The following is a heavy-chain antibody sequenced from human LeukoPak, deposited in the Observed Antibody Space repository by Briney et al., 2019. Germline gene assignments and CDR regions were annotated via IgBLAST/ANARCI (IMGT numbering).Heavy chain of an antibody. V-gene: IGHV4-30-4*01. D-gene: IGHD1-1*01. CDR1: GGSISSGDYY. CDR3: AREDGSWFDP. Sequence: NPSETLSLTCTVSGGSISSGDYYWSWIRQPPGKGLEWIGYIYYSGSTYYNPSLKSRVTISVDTSKNQFSLRLSSVTATDTALYYCAREDGSWFDPWGQGTLVTVSA. CDR2: IYYSGST. J-gene: IGHJ5*02.